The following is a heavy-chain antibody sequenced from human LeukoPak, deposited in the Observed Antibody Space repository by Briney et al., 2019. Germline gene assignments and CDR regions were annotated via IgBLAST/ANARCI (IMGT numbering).Heavy chain of an antibody. V-gene: IGHV1-69*04. J-gene: IGHJ4*02. Sequence: SVKVSCKASGGTFSSYAIGWVRQAPGQGLEWMGRIIPIFGIANYAQKFQGRVTITADKSTSTAYMELSSLRSEGTAVYYCAREMATTRTDFDYWGQGTLVTVSS. CDR3: AREMATTRTDFDY. CDR2: IIPIFGIA. D-gene: IGHD5-24*01. CDR1: GGTFSSYA.